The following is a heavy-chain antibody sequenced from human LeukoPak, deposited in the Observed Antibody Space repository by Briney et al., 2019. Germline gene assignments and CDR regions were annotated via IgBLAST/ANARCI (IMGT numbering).Heavy chain of an antibody. J-gene: IGHJ5*02. D-gene: IGHD1-14*01. Sequence: SQTLSLTCTVSGGSISSGSYYWSWIRQPAGKGLEWIGRIYTSGSTNYNPSLKSRVTISVDTSKNQFSLKLSSVTAADTAVYYCARGYMGLFDPWGQGTLVTVSS. CDR1: GGSISSGSYY. CDR3: ARGYMGLFDP. V-gene: IGHV4-61*02. CDR2: IYTSGST.